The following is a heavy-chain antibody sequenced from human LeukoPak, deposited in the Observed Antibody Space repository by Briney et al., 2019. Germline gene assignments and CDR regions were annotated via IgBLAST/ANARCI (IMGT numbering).Heavy chain of an antibody. CDR3: ARDGQSYYDFWSGYFMAYFDY. J-gene: IGHJ4*02. CDR1: GFTFSSYS. V-gene: IGHV3-48*04. CDR2: ISSSSSTI. Sequence: GGSLRLSCAASGFTFSSYSMNWVRQAPGKGLEWVSYISSSSSTIYYADSVKGRFTISRDNAKNSLYLQMNSLRAEDTAVYYCARDGQSYYDFWSGYFMAYFDYWGQGTLVTVSS. D-gene: IGHD3-3*01.